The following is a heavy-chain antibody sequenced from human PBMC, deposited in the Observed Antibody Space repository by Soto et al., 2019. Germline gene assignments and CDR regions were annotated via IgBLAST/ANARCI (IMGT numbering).Heavy chain of an antibody. CDR3: AREVILTGYRYGNLDH. V-gene: IGHV3-30*09. D-gene: IGHD3-9*01. CDR1: GFTFSHYA. J-gene: IGHJ4*02. CDR2: ISYDGSNK. Sequence: GGSLRLSCAASGFTFSHYAMHWVRQAPGKGLEWVAVISYDGSNKYYADSVKGRFAISRDNSKNTLYVQLNSLRAEDTAVYYCAREVILTGYRYGNLDHWGQGTLVTVSS.